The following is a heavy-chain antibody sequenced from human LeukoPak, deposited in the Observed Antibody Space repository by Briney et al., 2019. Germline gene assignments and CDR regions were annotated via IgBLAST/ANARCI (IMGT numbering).Heavy chain of an antibody. Sequence: PSETLSLTCTVSGGSISSYYWSWIRQPAGKGLEWIGRIYTSGSTNYNPSLKSRVTMSVDTSKNQFSLKLSSVTAADTAVYYCARGKSYYYDTLGARFFDIWGQGTMVTVSS. CDR1: GGSISSYY. CDR3: ARGKSYYYDTLGARFFDI. D-gene: IGHD3-22*01. J-gene: IGHJ3*02. V-gene: IGHV4-4*07. CDR2: IYTSGST.